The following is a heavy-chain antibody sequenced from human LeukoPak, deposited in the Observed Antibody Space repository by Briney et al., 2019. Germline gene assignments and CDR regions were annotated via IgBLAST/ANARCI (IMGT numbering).Heavy chain of an antibody. D-gene: IGHD3-22*01. J-gene: IGHJ4*02. CDR3: ARERYYDTSGYDY. CDR1: GFTFSSYE. CDR2: ISNGGGTI. V-gene: IGHV3-48*03. Sequence: GGSLRLSCAGSGFTFSSYEMNWVRQAPGKGLEWVPYISNGGGTIYYADSVKGRFTISRDNAKNSLYLQMNSLRAEDTAVYYCARERYYDTSGYDYWGQGTLVTVSS.